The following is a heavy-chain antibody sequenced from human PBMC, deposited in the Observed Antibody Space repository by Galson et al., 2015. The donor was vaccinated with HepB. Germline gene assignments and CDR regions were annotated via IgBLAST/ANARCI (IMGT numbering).Heavy chain of an antibody. D-gene: IGHD1-14*01. CDR3: ARDHITSIIEFYFDY. CDR1: GFTFSSHA. Sequence: SLRLSCAASGFTFSSHAMHWVRQAPGKGLEWVAAISFDGRNIYYADSVKDRFTISRDNSRNTLPLQMNSLRLEDTALYYCARDHITSIIEFYFDYWGQGSLVTVSS. V-gene: IGHV3-30*03. J-gene: IGHJ4*02. CDR2: ISFDGRNI.